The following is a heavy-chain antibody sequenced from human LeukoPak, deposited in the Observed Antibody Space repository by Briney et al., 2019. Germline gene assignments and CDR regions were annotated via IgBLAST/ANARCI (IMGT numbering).Heavy chain of an antibody. D-gene: IGHD3-10*01. CDR3: ARVVPPGYYYGSGQQGWFDP. Sequence: ASVKVSCKASGGTFSSYAISWVRQAPGQGLEWMGGIIPIFGTANYAQKFQGRVTITADKSTSTAYMELSSLRSEDTAVYYCARVVPPGYYYGSGQQGWFDPWGQGTLVTVSS. CDR1: GGTFSSYA. CDR2: IIPIFGTA. J-gene: IGHJ5*02. V-gene: IGHV1-69*06.